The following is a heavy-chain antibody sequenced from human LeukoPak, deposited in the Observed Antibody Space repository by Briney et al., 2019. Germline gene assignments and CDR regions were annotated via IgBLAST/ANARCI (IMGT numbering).Heavy chain of an antibody. Sequence: GGSLRLSCVASGFTFNSHAMSWVRQAPGKGLEWVSAGGTDGTTYYADSVKGRFTVSRDYSKDALYLQMNSLRAEDTAVYYCARHFWSGVDAFDIWGQGTMVTVSS. D-gene: IGHD3-3*02. CDR3: ARHFWSGVDAFDI. CDR2: GGTDGTT. CDR1: GFTFNSHA. V-gene: IGHV3-23*01. J-gene: IGHJ3*02.